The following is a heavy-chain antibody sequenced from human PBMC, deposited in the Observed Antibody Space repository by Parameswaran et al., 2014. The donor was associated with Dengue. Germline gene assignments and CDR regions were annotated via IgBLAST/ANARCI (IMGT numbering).Heavy chain of an antibody. Sequence: WVRQAPGQGLEWMGIINPSGGSTSYAQKFQGRVTMTRDTSTSTVYMELSSLRSEDTAVYYCARGKDYGDYLGLDYFDYWGQGTLVTVSS. CDR3: ARGKDYGDYLGLDYFDY. CDR2: INPSGGST. J-gene: IGHJ4*02. V-gene: IGHV1-46*01. D-gene: IGHD4-17*01.